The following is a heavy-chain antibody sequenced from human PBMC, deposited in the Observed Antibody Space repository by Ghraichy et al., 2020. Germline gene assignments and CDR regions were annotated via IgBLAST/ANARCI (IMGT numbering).Heavy chain of an antibody. CDR1: GGTFRSYA. V-gene: IGHV1-69*13. D-gene: IGHD6-6*01. Sequence: SVKVSCKASGGTFRSYAISWVRQAPGQGLEWMGGIIPIFGTANYAQKFQGRVTITADESTSTAYMELSSLRSEDTAVYYCARERPSSSGTYFDYWGQGTLVTVSS. J-gene: IGHJ4*02. CDR3: ARERPSSSGTYFDY. CDR2: IIPIFGTA.